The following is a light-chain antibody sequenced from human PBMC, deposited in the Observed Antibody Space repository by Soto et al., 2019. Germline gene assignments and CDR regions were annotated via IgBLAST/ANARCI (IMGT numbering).Light chain of an antibody. CDR1: QSISSY. J-gene: IGKJ1*01. CDR2: AAS. CDR3: QQSGDTPPWT. V-gene: IGKV1-39*01. Sequence: DIQMTQSPSSLSASVGDRVTIPCRASQSISSYLNWYQQTPGKAPKLLIYAASSLQSGVPSRFSGSGSGTEFTLTITSLQPEDFATYYCQQSGDTPPWTFGQGTKVDNK.